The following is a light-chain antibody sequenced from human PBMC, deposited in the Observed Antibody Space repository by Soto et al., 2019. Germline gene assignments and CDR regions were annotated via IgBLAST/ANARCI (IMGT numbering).Light chain of an antibody. J-gene: IGKJ1*01. CDR1: QMIYTW. Sequence: DIQMTQSPSTLSASVGDSVTITCRASQMIYTWLAWYQQKPGKAPKLLIYEASSLDVGVPSRFSGSGSGTEFTLTISSLQPDDFATYYCQQYHTFWTFGQGTKV. CDR3: QQYHTFWT. CDR2: EAS. V-gene: IGKV1-5*03.